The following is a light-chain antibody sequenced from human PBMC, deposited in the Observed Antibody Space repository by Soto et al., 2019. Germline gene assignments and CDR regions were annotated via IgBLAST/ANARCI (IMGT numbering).Light chain of an antibody. CDR3: QQHNNWPLT. V-gene: IGKV3-15*01. CDR1: QSVSSI. Sequence: IVMTQSPATLSVSPGERATLSCRARQSVSSILAWYQQKPGQAPRLLMYGISTRATGIPARFSGSGSGTEFTLTISSLQSEDFAIYYCQQHNNWPLTFGGGTKVEIK. J-gene: IGKJ4*01. CDR2: GIS.